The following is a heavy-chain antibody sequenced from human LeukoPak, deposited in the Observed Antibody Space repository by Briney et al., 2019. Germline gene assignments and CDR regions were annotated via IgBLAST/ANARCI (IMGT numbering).Heavy chain of an antibody. CDR1: GFIFTHYW. J-gene: IGHJ4*02. CDR3: VRDRDYYVFDL. D-gene: IGHD3-10*02. Sequence: PGGSLRLSSAASGFIFTHYWMTWVRQAPGKGLEWVANIMKDGGDKQYVYSVKGRFTTSRDNAKNSVYLQMDGLRAEDTAVYYCVRDRDYYVFDLWGQGTLVTVSS. V-gene: IGHV3-7*01. CDR2: IMKDGGDK.